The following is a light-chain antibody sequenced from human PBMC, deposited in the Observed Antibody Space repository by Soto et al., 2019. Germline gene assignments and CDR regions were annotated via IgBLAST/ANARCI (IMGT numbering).Light chain of an antibody. CDR3: QKYDFAPFT. Sequence: DIQMTQSPSSLSASVGDRVTITCRASQDFNDYLAWYQQKPGKVPKLLIFAASTLRSGVPSRFSGSGSGTNFTLTISSLQPEDVATYYCQKYDFAPFTFGPGTKVDI. J-gene: IGKJ3*01. V-gene: IGKV1-27*01. CDR1: QDFNDY. CDR2: AAS.